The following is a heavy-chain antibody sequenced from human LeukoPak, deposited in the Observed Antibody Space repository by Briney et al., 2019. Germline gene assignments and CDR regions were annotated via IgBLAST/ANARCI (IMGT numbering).Heavy chain of an antibody. V-gene: IGHV1-3*01. CDR1: GYTFTSYT. CDR2: INAGHGNT. Sequence: GASVKVSCKASGYTFTSYTMHWVRQAPGQRLEWMGWINAGHGNTKYSQKFQGRVTITRDTSASTAYMELSSLISEDTAVYYCARGAGFAEPLPDYWGQGTLVTVSS. CDR3: ARGAGFAEPLPDY. D-gene: IGHD1-14*01. J-gene: IGHJ4*02.